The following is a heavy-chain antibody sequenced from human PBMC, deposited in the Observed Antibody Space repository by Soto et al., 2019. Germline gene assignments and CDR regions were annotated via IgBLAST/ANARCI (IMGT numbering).Heavy chain of an antibody. CDR2: ISAYNGNT. Sequence: ASVKVSCKASGYTFTSYGISWVRQAPGQGLEWMGWISAYNGNTNYAQKLQGRVTMTTDTSTSTAYMELRSLRSDDTAVYYCVREWGDSNPHYYYYYGMDVWGQGTTVTVSS. D-gene: IGHD4-4*01. J-gene: IGHJ6*02. V-gene: IGHV1-18*01. CDR1: GYTFTSYG. CDR3: VREWGDSNPHYYYYYGMDV.